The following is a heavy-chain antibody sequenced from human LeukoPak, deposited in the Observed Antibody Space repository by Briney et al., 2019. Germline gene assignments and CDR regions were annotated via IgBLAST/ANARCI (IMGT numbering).Heavy chain of an antibody. CDR1: GFFVSSTY. V-gene: IGHV3-53*01. Sequence: GGSLRLSCAASGFFVSSTYMNWVRQAPGKGLEWVSIIYRDGSTYYADYVRGRFTISRDNSKNTLYLQMNSLRVEDTAVYYCARDSGDGDYEPLDYWGQGTLVTVSS. J-gene: IGHJ4*02. D-gene: IGHD4-17*01. CDR2: IYRDGST. CDR3: ARDSGDGDYEPLDY.